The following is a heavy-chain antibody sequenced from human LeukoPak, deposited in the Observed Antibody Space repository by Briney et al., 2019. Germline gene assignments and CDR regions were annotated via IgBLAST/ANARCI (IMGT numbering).Heavy chain of an antibody. Sequence: GSLRLSCAASGFTISSYSRSWVRQAPGKGLEWVSSISSSSSYIYYADSVKGRFTISRDNAKNSLYLQMNSLRAEDTAVYYCAREVTNYGSGHVDYWGQGTLVTVSS. V-gene: IGHV3-21*01. CDR2: ISSSSSYI. D-gene: IGHD3-10*01. CDR3: AREVTNYGSGHVDY. J-gene: IGHJ4*02. CDR1: GFTISSYS.